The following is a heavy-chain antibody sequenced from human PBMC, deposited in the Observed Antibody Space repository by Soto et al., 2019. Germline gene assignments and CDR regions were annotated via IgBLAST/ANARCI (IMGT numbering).Heavy chain of an antibody. CDR3: ARGREAGYNFYYGMDV. CDR2: IYTSASI. V-gene: IGHV4-4*07. D-gene: IGHD6-19*01. CDR1: GADINTYS. Sequence: SETLSLTCSVSGADINTYSWTWIRQPAGKGLEWIGRIYTSASINYNPSLKGRVTLSVDTSTNQVSLRLASVTAADTAIYYCARGREAGYNFYYGMDVWGQGTTVTVSS. J-gene: IGHJ6*02.